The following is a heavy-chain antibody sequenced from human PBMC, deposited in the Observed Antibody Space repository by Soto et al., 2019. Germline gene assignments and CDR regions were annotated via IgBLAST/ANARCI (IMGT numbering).Heavy chain of an antibody. CDR1: GYTFTGYY. D-gene: IGHD2-2*02. CDR2: INPNSGCT. J-gene: IGHJ6*02. V-gene: IGHV1-2*02. Sequence: ASVKVSFKASGYTFTGYYMHWLRQAPGQGLEWMGWINPNSGCTNYAQKFQGRVTMTRDTSISTAYMELSRLRSDDTAVYYCAREKTTLGYCSSTSCYILGYYYYGMDVWGQGTTVTVSS. CDR3: AREKTTLGYCSSTSCYILGYYYYGMDV.